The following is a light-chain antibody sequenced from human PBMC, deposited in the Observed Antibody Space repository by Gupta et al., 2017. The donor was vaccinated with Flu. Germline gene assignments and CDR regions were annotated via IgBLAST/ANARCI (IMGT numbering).Light chain of an antibody. V-gene: IGKV1-8*01. J-gene: IGKJ1*01. CDR2: ATS. CDR3: QQYDAYPWT. CDR1: QGISSY. Sequence: AIRMTQSPSSFSASTGDRVTITCRASQGISSYLAWYQQKPGRAPKLLIYATSTLQSGVPSTFSGSGSGTDFTLTISFLQSDDFATYYCQQYDAYPWTFGQGTKVEI.